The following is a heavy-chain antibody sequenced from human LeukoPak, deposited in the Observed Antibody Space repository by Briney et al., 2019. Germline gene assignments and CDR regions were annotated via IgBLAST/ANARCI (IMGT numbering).Heavy chain of an antibody. V-gene: IGHV1-18*01. CDR1: GYTFTSYG. Sequence: ASVKVSCKASGYTFTSYGISWVRQAPGQGLEWMGWIGAYNGNTNYAQKLQGRVTMTTDTSTSTAYMELRSLRSDDTAVYYCARVNWGFYWFDPWGQGTLVTVSS. J-gene: IGHJ5*02. CDR3: ARVNWGFYWFDP. D-gene: IGHD7-27*01. CDR2: IGAYNGNT.